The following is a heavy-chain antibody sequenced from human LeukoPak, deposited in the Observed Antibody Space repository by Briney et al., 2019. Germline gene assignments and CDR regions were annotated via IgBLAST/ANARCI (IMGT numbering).Heavy chain of an antibody. V-gene: IGHV1-2*02. J-gene: IGHJ4*02. D-gene: IGHD2-2*01. CDR1: GYTFTDYY. Sequence: ASVKVCCKAAGYTFTDYYLLWVRQAPGQGFEWMGWINPNSGDTNYAQKFQGRVTMTRDTSISTAHMEMSRLRSDDTAVYYCARANFLYCSSTTCLFDYWGQGTLVTVSS. CDR3: ARANFLYCSSTTCLFDY. CDR2: INPNSGDT.